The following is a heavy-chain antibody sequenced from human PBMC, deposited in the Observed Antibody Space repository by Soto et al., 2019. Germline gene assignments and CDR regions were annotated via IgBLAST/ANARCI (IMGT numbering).Heavy chain of an antibody. Sequence: QITLKESGPTLVKPTQPLTLTCTFSGFSLDTSGVGVAWIRQPPGKALEWLTLIYWDDDKRYSPSLRSRLTITKDTSENRVVLTMTNMDPVDTATYYCSHMESRVASYGLDVWGQGTTVTVSS. CDR1: GFSLDTSGVG. D-gene: IGHD3-3*01. V-gene: IGHV2-5*02. CDR2: IYWDDDK. J-gene: IGHJ6*02. CDR3: SHMESRVASYGLDV.